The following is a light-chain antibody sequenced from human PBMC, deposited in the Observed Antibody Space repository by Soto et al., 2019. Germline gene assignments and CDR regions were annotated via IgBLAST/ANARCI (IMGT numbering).Light chain of an antibody. CDR3: ASYAGSNKV. CDR1: SSDVGGYNY. V-gene: IGLV2-8*01. Sequence: QSAVTQPPSASGSPGQSVTFSCTGTSSDVGGYNYVSWYQQHPGKAPKLMIYEVTKRPSGVPDRFSGSKSGNTASLTVSGLLAEDEADYYCASYAGSNKVFGSGTKLTVL. J-gene: IGLJ1*01. CDR2: EVT.